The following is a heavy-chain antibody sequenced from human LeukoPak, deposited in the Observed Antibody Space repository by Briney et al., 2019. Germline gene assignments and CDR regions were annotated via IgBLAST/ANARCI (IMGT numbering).Heavy chain of an antibody. D-gene: IGHD3-3*01. CDR3: ASGVGKAVRLDY. Sequence: SETLSLTCTVSGGSISSSSYYWGWIRQPPGKGLEWIGSIYYSGSTYYNPSLKSRVTISVDTSKNQFSLKLSSVTAADTAVYYCASGVGKAVRLDYWGQGTLVTVSS. V-gene: IGHV4-39*07. CDR2: IYYSGST. CDR1: GGSISSSSYY. J-gene: IGHJ4*02.